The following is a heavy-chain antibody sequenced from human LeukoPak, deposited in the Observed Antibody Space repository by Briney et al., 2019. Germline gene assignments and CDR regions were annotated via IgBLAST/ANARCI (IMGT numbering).Heavy chain of an antibody. D-gene: IGHD6-6*01. CDR2: IYYSGST. J-gene: IGHJ3*02. Sequence: PSETLSLTCTVSGGSISSSSYYWGWIRQPPGKGLEWIGYIYYSGSTYYNPSLKSRVTISVDTSKNQFSLKLSSVTAADTAVYYCARGLVNSLDAFDIWGQGTMVTVSS. CDR1: GGSISSSSYY. CDR3: ARGLVNSLDAFDI. V-gene: IGHV4-30-4*08.